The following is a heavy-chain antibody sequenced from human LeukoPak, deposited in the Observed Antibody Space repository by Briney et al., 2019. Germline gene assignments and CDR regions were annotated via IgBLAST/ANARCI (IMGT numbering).Heavy chain of an antibody. CDR3: AKDTGRSSTSCLFNWFDP. Sequence: GGSLRLSCAASGFTFDDYAMHWVRQAPGKGLEWVSVISGDGGSTYYADSVKGRFTISRDNSKNSLYLEMNSLRTEDTALYYCAKDTGRSSTSCLFNWFDPWGQGTLVTVSS. D-gene: IGHD2-2*01. J-gene: IGHJ5*02. CDR1: GFTFDDYA. V-gene: IGHV3-43*02. CDR2: ISGDGGST.